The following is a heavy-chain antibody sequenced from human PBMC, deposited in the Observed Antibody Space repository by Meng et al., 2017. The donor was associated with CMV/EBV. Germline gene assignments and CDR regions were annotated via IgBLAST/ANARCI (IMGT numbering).Heavy chain of an antibody. V-gene: IGHV4-39*01. CDR3: ARVGVGYDSAFDP. Sequence: SETLSLTCTVSGGSIRSSGYYWGCIRQPPGKGLEWIGSIYYTGSTYYNPSLKSRLTISVDTSKSQFSLKLSSVTAADTAVYYCARVGVGYDSAFDPWGQGTLVTVSS. J-gene: IGHJ5*02. D-gene: IGHD3-16*01. CDR1: GGSIRSSGYY. CDR2: IYYTGST.